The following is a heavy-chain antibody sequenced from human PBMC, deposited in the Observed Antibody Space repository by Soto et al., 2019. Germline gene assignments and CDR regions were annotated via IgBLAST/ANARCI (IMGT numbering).Heavy chain of an antibody. Sequence: ASVKVSCKASGYTFTGYYMHWVRQAPGQGLEWMGWINPNSGGTNYAQKFQGRVTMTMDTSISTAYMELSRLRSDDTAVYYCARDTHHIIAAAHTPGWKPYYFDYWGQGTLVTVSS. CDR3: ARDTHHIIAAAHTPGWKPYYFDY. CDR2: INPNSGGT. CDR1: GYTFTGYY. D-gene: IGHD6-13*01. V-gene: IGHV1-2*02. J-gene: IGHJ4*02.